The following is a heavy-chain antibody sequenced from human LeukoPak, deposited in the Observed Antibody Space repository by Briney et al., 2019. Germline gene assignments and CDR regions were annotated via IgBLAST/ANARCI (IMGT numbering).Heavy chain of an antibody. CDR1: GFTFSSYE. J-gene: IGHJ4*02. CDR2: ISSSGSTI. Sequence: GGSLRLSCAASGFTFSSYEMNWVRQAPGKGLEWVSYISSSGSTIYCADSVKGRFTISRDNAKNSLHLQMNSLRAEDTAVYYCARGWKYYFDYWGQGTLVTVSS. V-gene: IGHV3-48*03. CDR3: ARGWKYYFDY. D-gene: IGHD1-1*01.